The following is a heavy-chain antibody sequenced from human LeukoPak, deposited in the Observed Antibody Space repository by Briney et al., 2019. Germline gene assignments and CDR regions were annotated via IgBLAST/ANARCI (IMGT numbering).Heavy chain of an antibody. CDR3: ARDRGLRCSSTSCYEFDP. CDR2: IYTSGST. Sequence: SETLSLTCTVSGGSISSYYWSWLRQPAGKGLEWIGRIYTSGSTNYNPSLKSRVTMSVDTSKNQFSLKLSSVTAADTAVYYCARDRGLRCSSTSCYEFDPWGQGTLVTVSS. V-gene: IGHV4-4*07. CDR1: GGSISSYY. D-gene: IGHD2-2*01. J-gene: IGHJ5*02.